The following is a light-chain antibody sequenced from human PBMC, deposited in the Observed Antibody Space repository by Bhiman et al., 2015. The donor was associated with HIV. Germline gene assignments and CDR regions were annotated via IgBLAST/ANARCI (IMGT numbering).Light chain of an antibody. V-gene: IGLV3-19*01. CDR3: NSRDTSGNHHYV. J-gene: IGLJ1*01. CDR1: SLRTNY. Sequence: SSELTQDPSVSVALGQTVKITCQGDSLRTNYASWYQKKPGQAPRLVLYGKNNRPSGIPDRFSGSTSGDTAALTFTGAQAEDEADYYCNSRDTSGNHHYVFGPGTKVTV. CDR2: GKN.